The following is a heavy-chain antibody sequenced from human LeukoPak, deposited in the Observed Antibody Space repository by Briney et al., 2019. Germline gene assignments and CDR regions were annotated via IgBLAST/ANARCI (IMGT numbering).Heavy chain of an antibody. CDR2: ISGSGGST. D-gene: IGHD4-17*01. V-gene: IGHV3-23*01. CDR1: GFTFSSYA. Sequence: GGSLRLSCAAPGFTFSSYAMSWVRQAPGKGLEWVSAISGSGGSTYYADSVKGRFTISRDNSKNTLYLQMNSLRAEDTAVYYCAKDVYGDYWGYYFDYWGQGTLVTVSS. J-gene: IGHJ4*02. CDR3: AKDVYGDYWGYYFDY.